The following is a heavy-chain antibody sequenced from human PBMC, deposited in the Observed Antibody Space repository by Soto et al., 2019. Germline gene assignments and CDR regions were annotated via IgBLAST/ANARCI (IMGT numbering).Heavy chain of an antibody. CDR3: AGDFRGYGRFDY. CDR1: GFSITTGGYY. J-gene: IGHJ4*02. CDR2: IYYSGST. D-gene: IGHD5-12*01. Sequence: SETLSLTCTVSGFSITTGGYYWNWIRQHPGKGLEWIGHIYYSGSTYYNPSLKSRVTISLDTSKNQFSLKLSSVTAADTAIYYCAGDFRGYGRFDYWGQGTLVTVS. V-gene: IGHV4-31*03.